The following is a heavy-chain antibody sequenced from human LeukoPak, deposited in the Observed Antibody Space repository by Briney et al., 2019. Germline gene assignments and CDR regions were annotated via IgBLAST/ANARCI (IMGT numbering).Heavy chain of an antibody. CDR2: IFWDDDK. CDR1: GFSLITSGVG. Sequence: SGPTLVKPTQPLTLTCTFSGFSLITSGVGVGWIRQPPGKALEWLAIIFWDDDKRYSPSLKSKLSITKDTSKNQVVLTMRNMDPVDTATYYCAHSWRSGETSKYNWFDPWGQGTLVTISS. CDR3: AHSWRSGETSKYNWFDP. D-gene: IGHD3-3*01. J-gene: IGHJ5*02. V-gene: IGHV2-5*02.